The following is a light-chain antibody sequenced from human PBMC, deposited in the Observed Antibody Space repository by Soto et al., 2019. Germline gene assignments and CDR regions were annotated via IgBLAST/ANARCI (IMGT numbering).Light chain of an antibody. Sequence: DIVMTQSPDSLAVSLGERATINCKSSQSILYSPNNKNYLAWYQQKPGHPPKLVIYWASTRESGVPDRFSGSGSGTDFTLTINSLHAEDVAAYYCQQYYSTPLTFGQGTRLEIK. CDR1: QSILYSPNNKNY. J-gene: IGKJ5*01. CDR3: QQYYSTPLT. CDR2: WAS. V-gene: IGKV4-1*01.